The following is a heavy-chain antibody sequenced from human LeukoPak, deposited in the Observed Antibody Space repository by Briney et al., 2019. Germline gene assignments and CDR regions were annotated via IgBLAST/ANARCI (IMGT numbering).Heavy chain of an antibody. CDR1: GFTFSSYA. Sequence: PGGSLRLSCAASGFTFSSYAMHWVRQAPGKGLEWVAVISYDGSNKYYADSVKGRFTISRDNSKNTLYLQMNSLRAEDTAVYYCARDAPPYYGTAYTGYFDYWGQGTLVIVSS. J-gene: IGHJ4*02. D-gene: IGHD4-17*01. CDR2: ISYDGSNK. V-gene: IGHV3-30*04. CDR3: ARDAPPYYGTAYTGYFDY.